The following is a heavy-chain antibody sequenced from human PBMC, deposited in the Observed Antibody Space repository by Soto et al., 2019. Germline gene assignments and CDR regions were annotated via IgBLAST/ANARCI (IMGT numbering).Heavy chain of an antibody. CDR1: GGSTSSYY. CDR3: ARDSARHAYYYGMDV. CDR2: IYYSGST. V-gene: IGHV4-59*01. Sequence: PSETLSLTCTVSGGSTSSYYWSWVRQPPGKGLEWIGYIYYSGSTNYNPSLKSRVTISVDTSKNQFSLKLSSVTAADTAVYYCARDSARHAYYYGMDVWGQGTTVTVSS. J-gene: IGHJ6*02.